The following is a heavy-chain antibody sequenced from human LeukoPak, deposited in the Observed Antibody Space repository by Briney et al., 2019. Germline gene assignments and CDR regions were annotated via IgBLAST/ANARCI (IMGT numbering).Heavy chain of an antibody. Sequence: GASVKVSFKASGYSFSNYGISWVRQAPGQGLEWMGWISAYNGNTKYAEKFQGRVTMTTDTSTSTAHMELRSQRSDDTAVYYCARVSLSSSGYYVDTWGQGTLVTVSS. CDR1: GYSFSNYG. V-gene: IGHV1-18*01. J-gene: IGHJ5*02. D-gene: IGHD3-22*01. CDR3: ARVSLSSSGYYVDT. CDR2: ISAYNGNT.